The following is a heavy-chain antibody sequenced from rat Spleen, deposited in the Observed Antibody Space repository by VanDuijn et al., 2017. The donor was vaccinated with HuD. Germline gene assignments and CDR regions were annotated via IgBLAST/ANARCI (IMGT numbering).Heavy chain of an antibody. CDR2: ISSGGIT. V-gene: IGHV2S12*01. Sequence: QVQLKESGPGLVQPSQTLSLTCTVSGFSLTSNGVSWVRQPPGKGLEWIAAISSGGITYYNSALKSRLSISRDTSKSQVFLKVNSLQIEDTAIYFCTRGFMRFAYWGQGTLVTVSS. J-gene: IGHJ3*01. CDR1: GFSLTSNG. D-gene: IGHD4-1*01. CDR3: TRGFMRFAY.